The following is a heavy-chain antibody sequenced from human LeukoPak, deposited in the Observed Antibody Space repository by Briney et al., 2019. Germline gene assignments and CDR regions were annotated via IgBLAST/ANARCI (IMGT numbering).Heavy chain of an antibody. CDR3: AKAGTSYLYYFDY. CDR2: ISGVGGST. J-gene: IGHJ4*02. CDR1: GFTFSNYA. Sequence: GGSLRLSCAASGFTFSNYAMSWVRQAPGKGLEWVSAISGVGGSTHYADSVKGRFTISGDNSKNTLYLQMNSLRAEDTAVYYCAKAGTSYLYYFDYWGQGTLVTVSS. D-gene: IGHD1-14*01. V-gene: IGHV3-23*01.